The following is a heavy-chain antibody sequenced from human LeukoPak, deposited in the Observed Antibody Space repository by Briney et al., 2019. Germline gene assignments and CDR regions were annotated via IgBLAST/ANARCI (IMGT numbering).Heavy chain of an antibody. CDR1: GGSISSGGYY. V-gene: IGHV4-31*03. CDR2: IYYSGST. D-gene: IGHD2-2*02. CDR3: ARGRGGYCSSTSCYTVDY. Sequence: SETLSLTCTVSGGSISSGGYYWSWIRQHPGKGLEWIGYIYYSGSTYYNPSLKSRVTISVDTSKNQFSLKLSSVTAADTAVYYCARGRGGYCSSTSCYTVDYWGQGTLVTVSS. J-gene: IGHJ4*02.